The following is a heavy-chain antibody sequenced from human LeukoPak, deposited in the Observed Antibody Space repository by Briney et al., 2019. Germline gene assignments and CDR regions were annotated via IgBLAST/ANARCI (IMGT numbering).Heavy chain of an antibody. CDR2: VSSSGSTI. V-gene: IGHV3-48*03. CDR1: GFTFSSYE. CDR3: AELGITMIGGV. D-gene: IGHD3-10*02. Sequence: GGSLRLSCAASGFTFSSYEMNWVRQAPGQGLEWVSYVSSSGSTIYYADSVKGRFTISRDNAKNSLYLQMNSLRAEDTAVYYCAELGITMIGGVWGKGTTVTISS. J-gene: IGHJ6*04.